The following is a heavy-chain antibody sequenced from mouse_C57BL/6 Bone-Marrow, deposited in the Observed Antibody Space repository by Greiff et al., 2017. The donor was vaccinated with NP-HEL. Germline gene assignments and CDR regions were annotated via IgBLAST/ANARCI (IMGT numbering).Heavy chain of an antibody. CDR3: TTSLYTFAD. CDR1: GFNIKDDY. J-gene: IGHJ3*01. D-gene: IGHD2-12*01. CDR2: IDPENGDT. Sequence: VQLKQSGAELVRPGASVKLSCTASGFNIKDDYMHWVKQRPEQGLEWIGWIDPENGDTEYASKFQGKATITADTSSNTADLQLSSLTSEDTAVYYCTTSLYTFADWGQGTLVTVSA. V-gene: IGHV14-4*01.